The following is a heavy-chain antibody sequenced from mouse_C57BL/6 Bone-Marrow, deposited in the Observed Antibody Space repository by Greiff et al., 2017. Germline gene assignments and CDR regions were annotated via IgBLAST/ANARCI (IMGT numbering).Heavy chain of an antibody. Sequence: VQLQQPGAELVMPGASVKLSCKASGYTFTSYWMHWVKQRPGQGLEWIGEIDPSDSYTNYNQKFKGKSTLTVDKSSSTAYMQLSSLTSEDSAVYFCAREVDYGNYVWFAYWGQGTLVTVSA. CDR2: IDPSDSYT. J-gene: IGHJ3*01. CDR3: AREVDYGNYVWFAY. V-gene: IGHV1-69*01. CDR1: GYTFTSYW. D-gene: IGHD2-1*01.